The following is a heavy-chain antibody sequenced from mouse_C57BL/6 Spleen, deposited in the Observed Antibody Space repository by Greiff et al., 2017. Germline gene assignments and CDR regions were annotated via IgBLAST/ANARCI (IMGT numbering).Heavy chain of an antibody. D-gene: IGHD1-1*01. CDR2: ISSGSSTI. CDR1: GFTFSDYG. J-gene: IGHJ4*01. Sequence: DVHLVESGGGLVKPGGSLKLSCAASGFTFSDYGMHWVRQAPEKGLEWVAYISSGSSTIYYADTVKGRFTISRDNAKNTLFLQMTSLRSEDTAMYYCARDYYGSSWNYAMDYWGQGTSVTVSS. V-gene: IGHV5-17*01. CDR3: ARDYYGSSWNYAMDY.